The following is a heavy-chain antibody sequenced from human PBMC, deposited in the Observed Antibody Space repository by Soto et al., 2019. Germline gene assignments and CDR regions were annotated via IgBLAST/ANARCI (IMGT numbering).Heavy chain of an antibody. CDR3: VAFLSGRPY. D-gene: IGHD1-1*01. V-gene: IGHV3-72*01. Sequence: GGSLRLACVVSGFTLSDHDMDWVRQAPGKGLEWFGRTKRKVESYTKEYAASVKGRFTISRHDSENSLSLQMDSLKTEDTAFYYCVAFLSGRPYWGQGTLVPVSS. J-gene: IGHJ4*03. CDR1: GFTLSDHD. CDR2: TKRKVESYTK.